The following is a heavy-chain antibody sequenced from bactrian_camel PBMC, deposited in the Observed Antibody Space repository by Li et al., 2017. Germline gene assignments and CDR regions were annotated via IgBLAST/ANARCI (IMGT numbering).Heavy chain of an antibody. Sequence: HVQLVESGGGSVQGGGSLRLSCSASGYTSCMGWFRQTPGKEREGVADISSGGSDWHLADSVEGRFTVSRDNAVNAIYLEMNNLKPEDTGMYYCAARDTPWTDLCGLGRYEYRFWGQGTQVTVS. CDR1: GYTSC. D-gene: IGHD1*01. CDR2: ISSGGSD. CDR3: AARDTPWTDLCGLGRYEYRF. V-gene: IGHV3S53*01. J-gene: IGHJ4*01.